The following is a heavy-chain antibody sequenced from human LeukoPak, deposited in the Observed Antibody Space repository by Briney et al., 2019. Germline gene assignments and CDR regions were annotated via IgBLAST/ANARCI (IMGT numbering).Heavy chain of an antibody. CDR2: IYWNDDK. V-gene: IGHV2-5*01. J-gene: IGHJ4*02. CDR3: VHPSTYCSSANCYYY. Sequence: SGPTLVNPTQTLTLTCTFSGFSLSTSGVGVGWIRQPPGKALEWLALIYWNDDKRYRPSLKNRLTISKDTPENQVVLTMTNMDPVDTATYYCVHPSTYCSSANCYYYWGQGTLVTVAS. CDR1: GFSLSTSGVG. D-gene: IGHD2-2*01.